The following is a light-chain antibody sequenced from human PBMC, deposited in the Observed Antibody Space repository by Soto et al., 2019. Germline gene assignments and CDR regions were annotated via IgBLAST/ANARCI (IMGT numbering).Light chain of an antibody. Sequence: QSALTQPASVSGSPGQSITISCTGTSNDVGGYAYVSWYQQYPGKAPKLVISEVSNRPSGVSHRFSGSRSGNTASLTISGLQAEDEADYYCNSYTTLSNRVFGTGTKLTVL. V-gene: IGLV2-14*01. CDR1: SNDVGGYAY. CDR3: NSYTTLSNRV. J-gene: IGLJ1*01. CDR2: EVS.